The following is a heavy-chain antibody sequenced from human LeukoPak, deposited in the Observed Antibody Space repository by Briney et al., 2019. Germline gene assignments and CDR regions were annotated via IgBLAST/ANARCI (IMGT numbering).Heavy chain of an antibody. CDR2: IKLDGSEK. Sequence: GGSLRLSCAASGFTFSSFWMNWVRQAPGKGLEWVGSIKLDGSEKKYVESVKGRFTISRDNAKNSLYLQMNSLRAEDTAVYYCARASVAYGYWGQGTLVTVSS. CDR1: GFTFSSFW. D-gene: IGHD2-21*01. CDR3: ARASVAYGY. V-gene: IGHV3-7*01. J-gene: IGHJ4*02.